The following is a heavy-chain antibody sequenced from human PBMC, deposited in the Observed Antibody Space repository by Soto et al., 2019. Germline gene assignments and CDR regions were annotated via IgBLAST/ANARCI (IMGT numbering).Heavy chain of an antibody. CDR2: IYHSGRT. V-gene: IGHV4-30-2*01. CDR3: ARVPTP. CDR1: GGSISSGGYS. J-gene: IGHJ5*02. Sequence: QLQLQESGSGLVKPSQTLSLTCAVSGGSISSGGYSWSWIRQPPGKGLEWIGYIYHSGRTFYNPSLKYRVIISLARSKNELSLQLSSVTAADTAVYFCARVPTPGGQGTLVTVSS.